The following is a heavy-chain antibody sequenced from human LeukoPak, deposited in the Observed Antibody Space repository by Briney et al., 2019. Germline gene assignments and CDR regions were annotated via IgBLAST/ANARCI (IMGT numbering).Heavy chain of an antibody. CDR2: IWYDGSKK. CDR1: GFTFNNYA. V-gene: IGHV3-33*01. D-gene: IGHD5-24*01. J-gene: IGHJ4*02. Sequence: GGSLRLSCAASGFTFNNYAIHWVRQAPGKGLEWVAAIWYDGSKKHYAESVRGRFTISRDNSKNTLFLQMNSLRAEDTAVCYCARDQTGRWLQLTYWGQGTLVTVSS. CDR3: ARDQTGRWLQLTY.